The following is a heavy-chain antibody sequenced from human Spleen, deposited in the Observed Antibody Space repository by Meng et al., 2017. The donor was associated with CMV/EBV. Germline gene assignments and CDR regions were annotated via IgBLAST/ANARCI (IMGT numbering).Heavy chain of an antibody. J-gene: IGHJ5*02. CDR2: IYYSGST. V-gene: IGHV4-39*07. D-gene: IGHD1-26*01. CDR3: ARDHGGILGRFDP. Sequence: SETLSLTCTVSGDSISGSSYYWGWIRQPPGKGLEWIGSIYYSGSTYYNPSLKSRVTISVDTSKNQFSLKLSSVTAADTAIYYCARDHGGILGRFDPWGQGTLVTVSS. CDR1: GDSISGSSYY.